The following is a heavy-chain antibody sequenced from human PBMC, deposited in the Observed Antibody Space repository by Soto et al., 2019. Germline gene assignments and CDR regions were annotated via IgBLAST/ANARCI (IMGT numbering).Heavy chain of an antibody. J-gene: IGHJ4*02. V-gene: IGHV1-58*01. D-gene: IGHD6-13*01. CDR2: IVVGSGNT. CDR3: AATEAAAGPECFDY. CDR1: GFTFTSSA. Sequence: ASVKVSCKASGFTFTSSAVQWVRQARGQRLEWIGWIVVGSGNTNYAQKFQERVTITRDMSTSTADMELSSLRSEDTAVYYCAATEAAAGPECFDYWGQGTLVTVSS.